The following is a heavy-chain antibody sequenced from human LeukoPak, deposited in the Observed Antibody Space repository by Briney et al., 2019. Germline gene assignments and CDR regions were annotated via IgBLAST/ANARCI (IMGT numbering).Heavy chain of an antibody. D-gene: IGHD5-12*01. CDR3: ARDFRPRDIVATILGYIDY. CDR1: GFTFSSHS. J-gene: IGHJ4*02. Sequence: GGSLRLSCAASGFTFSSHSMNWVRQAPGKGLEWVSYISSSSSTIYYADSVKGRFTISRDNAKNSLYLQMNSLRAEDTAVYYCARDFRPRDIVATILGYIDYWGQGTLVTVSS. V-gene: IGHV3-48*01. CDR2: ISSSSSTI.